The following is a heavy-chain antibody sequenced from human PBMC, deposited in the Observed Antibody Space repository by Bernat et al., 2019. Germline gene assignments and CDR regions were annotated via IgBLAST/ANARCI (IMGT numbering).Heavy chain of an antibody. Sequence: EVQLVEFGGDMVKPGGSLRLSCAASGFSFSNAWMNWVRQAPGKGLAWVGRIKGKTDGGTTDYTAPVKGRFTISRDDSKDTLYLQMNSLKTADTAVYYCTTGDSNSRYWGQGTLVTVSS. D-gene: IGHD2-15*01. V-gene: IGHV3-15*07. CDR3: TTGDSNSRY. CDR1: GFSFSNAW. J-gene: IGHJ4*02. CDR2: IKGKTDGGTT.